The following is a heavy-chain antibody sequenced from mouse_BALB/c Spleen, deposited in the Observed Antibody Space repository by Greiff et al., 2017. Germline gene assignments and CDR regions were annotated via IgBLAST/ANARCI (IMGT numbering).Heavy chain of an antibody. J-gene: IGHJ2*01. Sequence: DVHLVESGGGLVQPGGSRKLSCAASGFTFSSFGMHWVRQAPEKGLEWVAYISSGSSTIYYADTVKGRFTISRDNPKNTLFLQMTSLRSEDTAMYYCARSNWYFDYWGQGTTLTVSS. V-gene: IGHV5-17*02. D-gene: IGHD4-1*01. CDR2: ISSGSSTI. CDR1: GFTFSSFG. CDR3: ARSNWYFDY.